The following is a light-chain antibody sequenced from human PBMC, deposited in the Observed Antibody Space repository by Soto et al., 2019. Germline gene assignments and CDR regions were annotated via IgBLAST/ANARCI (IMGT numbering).Light chain of an antibody. CDR3: SSYTSSSTFGV. CDR1: SSDVGGYNY. V-gene: IGLV2-14*01. J-gene: IGLJ1*01. CDR2: DVS. Sequence: QSVLTQPASVSGSPGQSITISCTGTSSDVGGYNYVSWYQQHPGKAPKLMIYDVSNRPSGVSNRFSGSKSGNTASLTISGLQAEDEADYYGSSYTSSSTFGVFGTGTKVTVL.